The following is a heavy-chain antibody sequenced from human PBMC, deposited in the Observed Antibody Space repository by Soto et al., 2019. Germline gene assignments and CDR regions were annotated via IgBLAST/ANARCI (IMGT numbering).Heavy chain of an antibody. CDR3: ARVTPGNNLYYFSGLDV. CDR1: GFNFGTYA. Sequence: GGSLRLSCVASGFNFGTYAIHWVRQSPGKGLQWVALIAYDGINTYYADSVKGRFTISRDNSKNTLHLQMNSLRPEDTGVYFCARVTPGNNLYYFSGLDVWGQGTSVTVSS. CDR2: IAYDGINT. V-gene: IGHV3-30-3*01. D-gene: IGHD1-1*01. J-gene: IGHJ6*02.